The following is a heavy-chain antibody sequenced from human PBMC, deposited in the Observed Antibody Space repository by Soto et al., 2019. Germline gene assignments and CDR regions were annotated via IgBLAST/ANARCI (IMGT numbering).Heavy chain of an antibody. Sequence: QLQLQESGPGLVKPSETLSLTCTVSGGSISSSSYYWGWIRQPPGKGLEWIGSIYYSGSTYYNPSLKSRVTISVDTSKNQFSLKLSSVTAADTAVYYCARQNDDRPPYIIAVAGTGFDYWGQGTLVTVSS. D-gene: IGHD6-19*01. CDR2: IYYSGST. J-gene: IGHJ4*02. CDR1: GGSISSSSYY. V-gene: IGHV4-39*01. CDR3: ARQNDDRPPYIIAVAGTGFDY.